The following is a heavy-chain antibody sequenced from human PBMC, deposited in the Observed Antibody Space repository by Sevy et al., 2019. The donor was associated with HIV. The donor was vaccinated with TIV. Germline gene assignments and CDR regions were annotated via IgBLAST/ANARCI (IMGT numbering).Heavy chain of an antibody. J-gene: IGHJ4*02. D-gene: IGHD6-13*01. CDR3: VRAIGAAGSY. V-gene: IGHV3-7*01. CDR2: IKEDGSVK. Sequence: GGSLRLSCEASGFTFSSYWMSWVRQAPGKGLEWVTNIKEDGSVKYYVESVKGRFTISRDNAKNSVYLQMNSLRAEDAALYYWVRAIGAAGSYWGLGTLVTVSS. CDR1: GFTFSSYW.